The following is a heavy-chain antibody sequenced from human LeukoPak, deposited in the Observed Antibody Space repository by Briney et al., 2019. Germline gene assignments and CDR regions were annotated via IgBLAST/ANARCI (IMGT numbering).Heavy chain of an antibody. CDR2: ITWNGGST. CDR3: ARGDKFVLRFLEWLNY. V-gene: IGHV3-20*04. CDR1: GFTFDDYG. D-gene: IGHD3-3*01. Sequence: GGSLRLSCTAAGFTFDDYGMSWVRQIPGKGLEWVAGITWNGGSTDYAVSVRGRFTISRDNAKNTLYLQMNSLRAEDTAVYYCARGDKFVLRFLEWLNYWGQGTLVTVSS. J-gene: IGHJ4*02.